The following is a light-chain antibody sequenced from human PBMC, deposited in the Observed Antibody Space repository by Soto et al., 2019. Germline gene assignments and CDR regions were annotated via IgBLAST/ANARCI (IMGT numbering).Light chain of an antibody. CDR2: AAS. J-gene: IGKJ1*01. CDR3: QQYSSSSWT. Sequence: IVMTHSPDTAHASPGERATLSCRACRSVSSSYLAWYQQKPGQAPRLLIYAASSRATGIPYRFSGSGSGTDFTLTISRLEPEDFAVYYCQQYSSSSWTFGQGTKVDIK. V-gene: IGKV3-20*01. CDR1: RSVSSSY.